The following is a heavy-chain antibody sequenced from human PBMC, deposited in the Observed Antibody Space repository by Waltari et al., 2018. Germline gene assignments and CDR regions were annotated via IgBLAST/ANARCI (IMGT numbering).Heavy chain of an antibody. CDR1: GFIFNNYD. J-gene: IGHJ4*02. D-gene: IGHD2-2*01. V-gene: IGHV3-30*02. CDR2: IRYEGSDR. Sequence: QVQLVESGGGVVQPGGSLRLSCAASGFIFNNYDMHWVRQAPGGGVGWVAFIRYEGSDRKYAESVKGRFTTSRDNSNNMLFLEMNSLRPEDTAVYYCAKDPGSSTSYGIDYWGQGTLVTVSS. CDR3: AKDPGSSTSYGIDY.